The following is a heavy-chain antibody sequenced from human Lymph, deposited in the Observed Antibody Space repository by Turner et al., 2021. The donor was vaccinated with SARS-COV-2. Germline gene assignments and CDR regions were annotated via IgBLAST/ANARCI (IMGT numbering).Heavy chain of an antibody. CDR1: GYTFTGYY. Sequence: QVQLVQSGAEVKKPGASVKVSGKASGYTFTGYYMHWVRQAPGQGLEWMGWINPNSGGTNYPQKFQGRVTMTRDTSISRAYMELSRLRSDDTAVYYCARSRDLQSMIRGVDPFDYWGQGTLVTVSS. D-gene: IGHD3-10*01. CDR2: INPNSGGT. J-gene: IGHJ4*02. CDR3: ARSRDLQSMIRGVDPFDY. V-gene: IGHV1-2*02.